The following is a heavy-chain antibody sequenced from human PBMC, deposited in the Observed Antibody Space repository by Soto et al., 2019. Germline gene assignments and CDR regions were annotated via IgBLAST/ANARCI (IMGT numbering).Heavy chain of an antibody. J-gene: IGHJ6*02. CDR3: AASFSGWYNYYYYGMDV. CDR2: IYYSGST. V-gene: IGHV4-39*01. D-gene: IGHD6-19*01. Sequence: SETLSLTCTVSGGSISSSSYYWGWIRQPPGKGLEWIGSIYYSGSTYYNPSLKSRVTISVDTSKNQFSLKLSSVTAADTAVYYCAASFSGWYNYYYYGMDVWGQGTMVT. CDR1: GGSISSSSYY.